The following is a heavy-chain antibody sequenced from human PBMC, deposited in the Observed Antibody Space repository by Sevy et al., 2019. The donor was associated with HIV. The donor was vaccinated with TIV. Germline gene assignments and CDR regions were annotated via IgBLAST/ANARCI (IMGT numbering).Heavy chain of an antibody. V-gene: IGHV3-48*02. J-gene: IGHJ6*02. D-gene: IGHD3-22*01. Sequence: GGSLRLSCAASGFTFSSYSMNWVRQAPGKGLEWVSYISSSSSTIYYADSVKGRFTISRDNAKNSLYLQMNSLRDEDTAVYYCARAPTVVVITTFYYYGMDVWDQGTTVTVSS. CDR2: ISSSSSTI. CDR3: ARAPTVVVITTFYYYGMDV. CDR1: GFTFSSYS.